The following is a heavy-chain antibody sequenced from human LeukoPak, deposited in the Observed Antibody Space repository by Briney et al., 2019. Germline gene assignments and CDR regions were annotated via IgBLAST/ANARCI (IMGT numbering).Heavy chain of an antibody. CDR1: GFTFSSYN. CDR3: ARAYCSGGSCSPGGY. Sequence: PGGSLRLSCAASGFTFSSYNMNWVRQAPGKGLEWVSYISSSSSTIYYADSVKGRFTISRDNAKNSLYLQMNSLRAEDTAVYYCARAYCSGGSCSPGGYWGQGTLVTVSS. D-gene: IGHD2-15*01. J-gene: IGHJ4*02. CDR2: ISSSSSTI. V-gene: IGHV3-48*01.